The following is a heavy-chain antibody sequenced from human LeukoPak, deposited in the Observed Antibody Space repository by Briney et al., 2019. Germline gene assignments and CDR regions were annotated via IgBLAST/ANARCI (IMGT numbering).Heavy chain of an antibody. Sequence: GGSLRLSCTASGFTFSTYWINWVRQSPGKGLVWVELINGDGSTTTHADSVKGRFTISRDNAKNTAYLQMTSLRDEDTAVYFCARDYAGSPDYWGQGTLVTVSA. D-gene: IGHD3-10*01. V-gene: IGHV3-74*03. CDR1: GFTFSTYW. CDR3: ARDYAGSPDY. J-gene: IGHJ4*02. CDR2: INGDGSTT.